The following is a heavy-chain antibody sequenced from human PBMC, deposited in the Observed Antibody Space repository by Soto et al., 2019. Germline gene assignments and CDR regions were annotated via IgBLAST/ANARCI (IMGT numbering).Heavy chain of an antibody. J-gene: IGHJ4*02. D-gene: IGHD3-22*01. Sequence: QLQLQESGPGLVKPSETLSLTCTVSGGSISSSSYYWGWIRQPPGKGLEWIGSIYYSGSTYYNPSLKSRVTISVDTSKNQFSLKLSSVTAADTAVYYCARHVGPLALTYYYDSSGSGGLDYWGQGTLVTVSS. CDR1: GGSISSSSYY. CDR2: IYYSGST. CDR3: ARHVGPLALTYYYDSSGSGGLDY. V-gene: IGHV4-39*01.